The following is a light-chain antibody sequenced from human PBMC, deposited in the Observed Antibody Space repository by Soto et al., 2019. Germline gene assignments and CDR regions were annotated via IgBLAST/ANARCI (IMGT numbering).Light chain of an antibody. V-gene: IGKV3-11*01. CDR2: DAS. J-gene: IGKJ2*01. Sequence: IVLTQSPATLSLSPGERATLSCRASQSVDSYLSWYQHKPGQAPRLLIYDASNRATGIPARFSGSGSGTDFTLTISSLEPEDVAVYYCQQRSNWPMYTFGQGTKLEIK. CDR3: QQRSNWPMYT. CDR1: QSVDSY.